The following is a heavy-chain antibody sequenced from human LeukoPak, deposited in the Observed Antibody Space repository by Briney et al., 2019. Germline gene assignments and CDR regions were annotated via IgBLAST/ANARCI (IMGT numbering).Heavy chain of an antibody. CDR2: ISGSGGST. D-gene: IGHD1-1*01. V-gene: IGHV3-23*01. CDR3: AKGPRYPPYYFDY. Sequence: GGSLRLSCAASGFTFSSYAMSWVRQAPGKGLEWVSAISGSGGSTYCADSVKGRFTISRDNSKNTLYLQMNSLRAEDTAVYYCAKGPRYPPYYFDYWGQGTLVTVSS. J-gene: IGHJ4*02. CDR1: GFTFSSYA.